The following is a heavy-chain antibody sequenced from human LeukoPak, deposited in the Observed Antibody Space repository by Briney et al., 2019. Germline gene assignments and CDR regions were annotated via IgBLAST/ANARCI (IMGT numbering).Heavy chain of an antibody. CDR1: GFTFSSYW. D-gene: IGHD2-21*02. CDR3: ARGDPDN. Sequence: GGSLRLSCAASGFTFSSYWMNWARQAPGKGLEWVASINHNGNVNYYVDSVKGRFSISRDNVRNSLYLQMNSLRAEDTAVYYCARGDPDNWGQGTLVTVSS. V-gene: IGHV3-7*03. CDR2: INHNGNVN. J-gene: IGHJ4*02.